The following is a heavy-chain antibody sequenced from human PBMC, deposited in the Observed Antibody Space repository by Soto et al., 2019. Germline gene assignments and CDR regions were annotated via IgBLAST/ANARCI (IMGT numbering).Heavy chain of an antibody. D-gene: IGHD2-15*01. CDR1: GFTFRNHA. J-gene: IGHJ6*02. Sequence: PGGSLRLSCAASGFTFRNHAMHWVRPAPGKGLECLAVIAYDGSNAFYRDSVKGRFTISRDNSKNTLYLHMNSLRSEDTGVYYCARGDREDILVVVGARPGEYGIDIWGQGTTVTVS. CDR2: IAYDGSNA. CDR3: ARGDREDILVVVGARPGEYGIDI. V-gene: IGHV3-30-3*01.